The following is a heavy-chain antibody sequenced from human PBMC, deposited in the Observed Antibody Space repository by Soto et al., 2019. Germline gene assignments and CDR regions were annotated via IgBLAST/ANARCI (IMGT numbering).Heavy chain of an antibody. CDR1: GFTFSSYA. CDR2: ISVSGGST. Sequence: GGSLRLSCAASGFTFSSYAISGVRQAPGKGLEWVSAISVSGGSTYYAGSVKGRFTISRDNSKNTLYLQMNSLRAEDTAVYYCVQIAAAENYYYYGMDVWGQGTTVTVSS. D-gene: IGHD6-13*01. V-gene: IGHV3-23*01. J-gene: IGHJ6*02. CDR3: VQIAAAENYYYYGMDV.